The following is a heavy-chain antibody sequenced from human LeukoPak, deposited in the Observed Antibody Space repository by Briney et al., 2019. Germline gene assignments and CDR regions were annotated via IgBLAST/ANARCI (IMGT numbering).Heavy chain of an antibody. D-gene: IGHD3-10*01. CDR1: GGSISSYY. Sequence: SETLSLTYTVSGGSISSYYWSWIRQPPGKGLEWIGYIYYSGSTNYNPSLKSRVTISVDTSKNQFSLKLSSVTAADTAVYYCARDSPYGSGSYYYYYYGMDVWGQGTTVTVSS. V-gene: IGHV4-59*01. CDR3: ARDSPYGSGSYYYYYYGMDV. CDR2: IYYSGST. J-gene: IGHJ6*02.